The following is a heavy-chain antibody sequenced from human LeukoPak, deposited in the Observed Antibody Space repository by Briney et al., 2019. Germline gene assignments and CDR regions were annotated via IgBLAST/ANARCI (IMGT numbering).Heavy chain of an antibody. CDR1: GFTFSTYA. V-gene: IGHV3-30*14. J-gene: IGHJ3*02. D-gene: IGHD5-18*01. CDR3: ARDGRYSYGHDAFDI. Sequence: GGSLRLSCAASGFTFSTYAMHWVRQAPGKGLEWVTLISYDGSNKFYTDSVKGRFTISRDNSKNTLYLQMNSLRAEDTAVYYCARDGRYSYGHDAFDIWGQGTMVTVSS. CDR2: ISYDGSNK.